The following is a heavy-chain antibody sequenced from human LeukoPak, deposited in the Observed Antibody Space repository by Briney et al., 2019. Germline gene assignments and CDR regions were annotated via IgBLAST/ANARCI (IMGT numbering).Heavy chain of an antibody. D-gene: IGHD4-17*01. CDR2: MYHNRSS. J-gene: IGHJ5*02. Sequence: SETLSLTCSVSPDSINTFYWSWIRQSPGMRLEWIGSMYHNRSSNYNPSLKSRVTISVDTSKNQFSLKLSSVTAADTAVYYCARVATGFDPWGQGTLVTVSS. V-gene: IGHV4-59*08. CDR1: PDSINTFY. CDR3: ARVATGFDP.